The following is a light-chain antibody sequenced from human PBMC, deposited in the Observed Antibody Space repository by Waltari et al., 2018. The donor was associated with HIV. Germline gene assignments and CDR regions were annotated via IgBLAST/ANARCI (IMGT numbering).Light chain of an antibody. CDR1: SGSIATNS. CDR3: QSYDASNQWV. CDR2: DDN. J-gene: IGLJ3*02. Sequence: NFMLTQPHSVSESPGKTVTISCTRSSGSIATNSVQWYQQRPGSAPTIVIYDDNQRPSWVPNRFSGSIDSSSNSASLTISGLKTEDEADYYCQSYDASNQWVFGGGTKLTVL. V-gene: IGLV6-57*03.